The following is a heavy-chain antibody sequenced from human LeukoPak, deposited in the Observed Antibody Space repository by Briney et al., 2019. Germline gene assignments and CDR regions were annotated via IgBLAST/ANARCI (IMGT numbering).Heavy chain of an antibody. Sequence: SVKVSCKASGGTFRSYAISWVRQAPGQGLEWMGGIIPIFGTANYAQKFQGRVTMTRDTSTSTVYMELSSLRSEDTAVYYCARDAGRGYSYSASMFFDYWGQGTLVTVSS. CDR3: ARDAGRGYSYSASMFFDY. J-gene: IGHJ4*02. V-gene: IGHV1-69*05. CDR2: IIPIFGTA. D-gene: IGHD5-18*01. CDR1: GGTFRSYA.